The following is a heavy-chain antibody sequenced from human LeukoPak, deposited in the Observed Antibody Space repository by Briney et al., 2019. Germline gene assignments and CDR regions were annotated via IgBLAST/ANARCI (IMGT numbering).Heavy chain of an antibody. CDR1: GFTFSSYW. CDR2: IKQDGSEK. CDR3: ASQRSAYSSGWYKLDY. V-gene: IGHV3-7*01. J-gene: IGHJ4*02. Sequence: GGSLRLSCAASGFTFSSYWMSWVRQAPGKGLEWVANIKQDGSEKYYVDSVKGRFTISRDNAKNSLYLQMNSLRAEDTAVYYCASQRSAYSSGWYKLDYWGQGTLVTVSS. D-gene: IGHD6-19*01.